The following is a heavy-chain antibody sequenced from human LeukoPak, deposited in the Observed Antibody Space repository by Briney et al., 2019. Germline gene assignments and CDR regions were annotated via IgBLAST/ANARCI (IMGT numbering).Heavy chain of an antibody. Sequence: PSETLSLTCAVYGGSFSGYYWSWIRQPPGKELEWIGYIYYSGDINYNPSLKSRVTISVDMSKNQFSLKVISVTAADTAVYYCAREAGNYRLGIFDYWGQGTLVTVSS. CDR1: GGSFSGYY. CDR3: AREAGNYRLGIFDY. D-gene: IGHD3-16*02. CDR2: IYYSGDI. J-gene: IGHJ4*02. V-gene: IGHV4-59*01.